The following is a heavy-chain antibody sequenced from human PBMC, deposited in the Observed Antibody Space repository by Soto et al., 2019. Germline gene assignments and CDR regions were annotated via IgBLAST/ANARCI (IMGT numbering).Heavy chain of an antibody. Sequence: PXGTLSLTCSVSGGSIRGSYWSWIRQSPGKGLEWLGYVYYTGSTNYSPSLRSRASISVDTSKNEFSLRLSSVTAADTAVYFCARSVAVPGAHIDYWGQGTQVTVSS. V-gene: IGHV4-59*01. CDR3: ARSVAVPGAHIDY. J-gene: IGHJ4*02. CDR2: VYYTGST. D-gene: IGHD6-19*01. CDR1: GGSIRGSY.